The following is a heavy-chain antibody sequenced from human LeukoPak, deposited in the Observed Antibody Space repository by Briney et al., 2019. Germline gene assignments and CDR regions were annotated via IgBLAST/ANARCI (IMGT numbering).Heavy chain of an antibody. V-gene: IGHV1-18*01. CDR2: ISAYNGNT. CDR1: GYTFTSYG. Sequence: GASVKVSCKASGYTFTSYGISWVRQAPGQGLEWMGLISAYNGNTNYAQELQGRVTMTTDTSTSTAYMELRSLRSDDTAVYYCARDPVRGTVTTGARAFDIWGQGTMVTVSS. D-gene: IGHD4-17*01. J-gene: IGHJ3*02. CDR3: ARDPVRGTVTTGARAFDI.